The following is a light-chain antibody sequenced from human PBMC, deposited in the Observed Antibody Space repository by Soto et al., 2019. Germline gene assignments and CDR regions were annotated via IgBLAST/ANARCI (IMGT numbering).Light chain of an antibody. Sequence: EIVLTQSPGTLSLSPGERATLSCRASQSVSSSYLAWYQQKPGQAPRLLIYGASGRATGIPDRFSGSGSGPDFTLTISRLEPEDFAVYYCQQYGSSPTFGGGTKVEIK. CDR2: GAS. V-gene: IGKV3-20*01. CDR3: QQYGSSPT. CDR1: QSVSSSY. J-gene: IGKJ4*01.